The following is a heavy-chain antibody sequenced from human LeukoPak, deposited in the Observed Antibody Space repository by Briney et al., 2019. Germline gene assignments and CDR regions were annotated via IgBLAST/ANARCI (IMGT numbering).Heavy chain of an antibody. CDR3: ARFGSDYDSSGYYYAY. CDR2: ISAYNGNT. J-gene: IGHJ4*02. V-gene: IGHV1-18*01. CDR1: GYTFTSYG. Sequence: ASVKVSCKASGYTFTSYGISWVRQAPGQGLEWMGWISAYNGNTNYAQKLQGRVTMTTDTSTSTAYMELRSLRSDDTAVYYCARFGSDYDSSGYYYAYWGQGTLVTVSS. D-gene: IGHD3-22*01.